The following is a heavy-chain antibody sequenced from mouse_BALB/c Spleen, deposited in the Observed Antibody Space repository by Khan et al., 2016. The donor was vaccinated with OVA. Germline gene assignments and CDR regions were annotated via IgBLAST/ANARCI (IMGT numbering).Heavy chain of an antibody. J-gene: IGHJ3*01. CDR3: AREGTYYGYDGFAY. V-gene: IGHV9-3*02. D-gene: IGHD2-9*01. Sequence: QVQLKQSGPELKKPGETVKISCKASGYTFTNYGMNWVKQAPGKGLKWMGWINTNTGEPTCAEEFKGRFAFSLETSASTAYLQINNLKNEDTSTYFCAREGTYYGYDGFAYWGQGTLVTVSA. CDR2: INTNTGEP. CDR1: GYTFTNYG.